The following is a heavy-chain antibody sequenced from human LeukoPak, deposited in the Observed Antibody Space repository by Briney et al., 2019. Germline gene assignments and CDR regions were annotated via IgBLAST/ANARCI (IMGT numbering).Heavy chain of an antibody. CDR2: IYTSGST. D-gene: IGHD6-19*01. V-gene: IGHV4-4*07. Sequence: SETLSLTCTVSGGSISSYYWSGIRQPAGKGLEGIGRIYTSGSTNDNPSLKSRVTMSVGTSKNQFSLKLGSVTAADTAVYYRARDDSSGWYYFDYWGQGTLVTVSS. CDR3: ARDDSSGWYYFDY. CDR1: GGSISSYY. J-gene: IGHJ4*02.